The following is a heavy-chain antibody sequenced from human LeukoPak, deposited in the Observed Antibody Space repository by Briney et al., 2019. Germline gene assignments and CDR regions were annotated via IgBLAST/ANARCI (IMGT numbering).Heavy chain of an antibody. V-gene: IGHV3-74*01. CDR1: GFTFSNYW. D-gene: IGHD6-19*01. CDR3: ARVSAVAGTGPFDY. CDR2: INTDGGST. Sequence: GGSLRLSCAASGFTFSNYWMHWVRQAPGKGLVWVSRINTDGGSTTYADSVKGRFTISRDNAKNTLYLQMNSLRAEDTAVYYCARVSAVAGTGPFDYWGQGTLVTVSS. J-gene: IGHJ4*02.